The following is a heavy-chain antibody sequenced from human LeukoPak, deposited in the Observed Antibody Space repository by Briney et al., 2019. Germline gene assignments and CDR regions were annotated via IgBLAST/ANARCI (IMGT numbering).Heavy chain of an antibody. CDR1: GFTFSGSA. V-gene: IGHV3-73*01. CDR2: IRSKANSYAT. Sequence: GGSLRLSCAASGFTFSGSAMHWVRQASGKGLEWVGRIRSKANSYATAYAASVKGRFTISRDDSKNTAYLQMNSLKTEDTAVYYCAKGGYNSGWEGYLHFWGQGSLVTVS. J-gene: IGHJ4*02. D-gene: IGHD6-19*01. CDR3: AKGGYNSGWEGYLHF.